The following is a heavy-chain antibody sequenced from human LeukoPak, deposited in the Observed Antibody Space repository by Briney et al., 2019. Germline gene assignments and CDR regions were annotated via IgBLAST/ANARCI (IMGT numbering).Heavy chain of an antibody. J-gene: IGHJ4*02. Sequence: SVKVSCKASGGTFSSYAISWVRQAPGQGLEWMGGIIPIFGTANYAQKFQGRVTITADKSTSTACMELSSLRSEDTAVYYCARAVSRQLEHYFDYWGQGTLVTVSS. V-gene: IGHV1-69*06. D-gene: IGHD6-13*01. CDR3: ARAVSRQLEHYFDY. CDR1: GGTFSSYA. CDR2: IIPIFGTA.